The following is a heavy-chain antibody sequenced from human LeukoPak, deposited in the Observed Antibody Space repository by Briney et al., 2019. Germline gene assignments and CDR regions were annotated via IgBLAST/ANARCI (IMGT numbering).Heavy chain of an antibody. D-gene: IGHD3-22*01. V-gene: IGHV1-18*01. CDR1: GYTFTSYG. J-gene: IGHJ4*02. CDR2: ISPYSGNT. Sequence: GASVKVSCKASGYTFTSYGISWVRQAPGQGLEWMGWISPYSGNTNYAQKLQGRVTMTTDTSTNTAYMELRSLRSDDTAVYYCARDGTWGRYYYDSTGYDYYFDYWGQGTLVTVSS. CDR3: ARDGTWGRYYYDSTGYDYYFDY.